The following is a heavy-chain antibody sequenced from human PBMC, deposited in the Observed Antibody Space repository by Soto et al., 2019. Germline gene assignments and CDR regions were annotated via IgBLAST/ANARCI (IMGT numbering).Heavy chain of an antibody. CDR3: ARSGDSSGYYLFDY. D-gene: IGHD3-22*01. Sequence: GASVKVSCKASGYTFTGYYMHWVRQAPGQGLEWMGWINPNSGGTNYAQKFQGWVTMTRDTSISTAYMELSRLRSDDTAVYYCARSGDSSGYYLFDYWGQGTLVTVSS. CDR2: INPNSGGT. J-gene: IGHJ4*02. V-gene: IGHV1-2*04. CDR1: GYTFTGYY.